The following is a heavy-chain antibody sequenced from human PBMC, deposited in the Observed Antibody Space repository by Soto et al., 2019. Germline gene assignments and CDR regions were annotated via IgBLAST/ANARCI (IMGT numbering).Heavy chain of an antibody. V-gene: IGHV3-23*01. Sequence: GGSLRLSCAASGFTISSYAMSWVRQAPGKGLEWVSAISSSGRNTYYADSVKGRFTISRDNSKNTLDLQMNSLRAEDTAVYYCAKDNYVDTAMVTFDYWGQGTLVTVSS. D-gene: IGHD5-18*01. CDR2: ISSSGRNT. CDR1: GFTISSYA. CDR3: AKDNYVDTAMVTFDY. J-gene: IGHJ4*02.